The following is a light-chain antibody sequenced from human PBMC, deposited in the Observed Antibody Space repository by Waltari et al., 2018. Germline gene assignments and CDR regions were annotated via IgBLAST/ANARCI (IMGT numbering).Light chain of an antibody. CDR3: QTWGTVIQV. Sequence: QLALTQSPSASASLGASVKLTCTLSSGPINYAIAWHQQQPEKGPRYLMKLNSDGSHNKGDGIPDRFSGSSSGAERYLTISSLQSEDEADYYCQTWGTVIQVFGGGTKLTVL. J-gene: IGLJ2*01. V-gene: IGLV4-69*01. CDR2: LNSDGSH. CDR1: SGPINYA.